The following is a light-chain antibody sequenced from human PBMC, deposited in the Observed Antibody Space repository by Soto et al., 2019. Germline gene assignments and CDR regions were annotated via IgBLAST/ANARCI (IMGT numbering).Light chain of an antibody. CDR3: AAWDDTLSGLV. CDR1: SSNIGSNY. J-gene: IGLJ2*01. V-gene: IGLV1-47*01. CDR2: RAD. Sequence: QSVLTQPPSASGAPGQTVTISCSGRSSNIGSNYVYWYQQLPETAPRSLLYRADQRPSGIPDRFSGSKSGTSASLAISGLRSEDEADYYCAAWDDTLSGLVFGGGTKLTVL.